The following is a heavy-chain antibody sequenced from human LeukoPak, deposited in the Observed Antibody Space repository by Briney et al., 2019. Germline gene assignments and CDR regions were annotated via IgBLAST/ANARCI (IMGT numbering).Heavy chain of an antibody. V-gene: IGHV3-21*01. CDR3: ARDILAEYGMDV. J-gene: IGHJ6*02. CDR1: GFTFSTYT. Sequence: GGSLRLSCADSGFTFSTYTMNWVRQAPGKGLEWVSSISGSSSYIYYADSVKGRFTISRDNAKNSLHLQMNSLRAEDTAVYYCARDILAEYGMDVWGQGTTVTVSS. CDR2: ISGSSSYI. D-gene: IGHD3-9*01.